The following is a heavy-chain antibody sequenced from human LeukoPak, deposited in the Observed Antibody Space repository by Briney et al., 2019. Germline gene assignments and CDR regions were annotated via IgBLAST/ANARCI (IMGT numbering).Heavy chain of an antibody. D-gene: IGHD5-18*01. CDR3: ASSLSDTAMELDY. Sequence: PGPSPTPSCAASGLTVISTYMGSVRQAPGEGLGWGLVIYSGGSTYYADSVKGRFTISRHNSKNTLYLQMNSLRAEHTAVYYCASSLSDTAMELDYWGQGTLVTVSS. J-gene: IGHJ4*02. CDR1: GLTVISTY. V-gene: IGHV3-53*04. CDR2: IYSGGST.